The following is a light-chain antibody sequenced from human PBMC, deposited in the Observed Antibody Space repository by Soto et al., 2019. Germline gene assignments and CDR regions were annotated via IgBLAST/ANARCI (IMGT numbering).Light chain of an antibody. V-gene: IGLV2-14*03. CDR3: SSYTSSSTDV. J-gene: IGLJ1*01. Sequence: QSVLTQPASVSGSPGQSITLSCTGTSSDVGGYDFVSWYQQHPGKAPKLLIYDVNNRPSGVSDRFSGSKSGNTASLTISWLQAEDEADYYCSSYTSSSTDVFGTGTKVTVL. CDR1: SSDVGGYDF. CDR2: DVN.